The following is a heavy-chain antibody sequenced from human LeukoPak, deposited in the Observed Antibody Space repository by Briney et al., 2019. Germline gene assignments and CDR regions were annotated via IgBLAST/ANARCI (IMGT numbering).Heavy chain of an antibody. Sequence: ASVKVSCKSSGYTFTGYYMHWVRQAPVQGLEWMGWINPNSGGTNYAQKFQGRVTMTRDTSISTAYMELSRLRSDDTAVYYCARADSSGWNGDYWGQGTLVTVSS. CDR3: ARADSSGWNGDY. CDR2: INPNSGGT. D-gene: IGHD6-19*01. J-gene: IGHJ4*02. CDR1: GYTFTGYY. V-gene: IGHV1-2*02.